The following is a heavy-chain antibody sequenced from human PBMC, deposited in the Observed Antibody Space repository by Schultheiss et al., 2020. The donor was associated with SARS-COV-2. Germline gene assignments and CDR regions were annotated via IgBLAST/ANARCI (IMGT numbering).Heavy chain of an antibody. Sequence: GGSLRLSCAASGFTFSSYRMNWVRQAPGKGLEWVSTVSGSGDSRYYADSVKGQFTISRDNSKNTLYLQMSSLRAEDTAVYYCVKDRAPYYSWNYMQQWGQGAEVTVSS. CDR3: VKDRAPYYSWNYMQQ. V-gene: IGHV3-23*01. CDR2: VSGSGDSR. D-gene: IGHD1-26*01. J-gene: IGHJ4*02. CDR1: GFTFSSYR.